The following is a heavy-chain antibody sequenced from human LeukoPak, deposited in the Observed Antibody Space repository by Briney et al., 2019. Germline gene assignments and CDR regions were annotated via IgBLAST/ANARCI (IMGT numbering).Heavy chain of an antibody. CDR1: GGTFSSYT. D-gene: IGHD3-22*01. Sequence: SVKVSCKASGGTFSSYTINWVRQAPGQGLEWMGRIIPFFAIVNHAQNFRGRVTITADKSTSTAYMELSSLRSEDTAVYYCVRDSLSSGYYFYWGQGTLVTVSS. J-gene: IGHJ4*02. V-gene: IGHV1-69*04. CDR3: VRDSLSSGYYFY. CDR2: IIPFFAIV.